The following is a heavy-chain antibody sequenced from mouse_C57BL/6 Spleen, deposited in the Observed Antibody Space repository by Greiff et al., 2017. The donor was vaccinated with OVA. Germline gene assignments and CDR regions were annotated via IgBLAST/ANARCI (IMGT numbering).Heavy chain of an antibody. CDR2: INPNNGGT. CDR1: GYTFTDYN. J-gene: IGHJ4*01. CDR3: AREGGLLRVGAMDY. D-gene: IGHD1-1*01. Sequence: EVKLQQSGPELVKPGASVKIPCKASGYTFTDYNMDWVKQSHGKSLEWIGDINPNNGGTIYNQKFKGKATLTVDKSSSTAYMELRSLTSEDTAVYYCAREGGLLRVGAMDYWGQGTSVTVSS. V-gene: IGHV1-18*01.